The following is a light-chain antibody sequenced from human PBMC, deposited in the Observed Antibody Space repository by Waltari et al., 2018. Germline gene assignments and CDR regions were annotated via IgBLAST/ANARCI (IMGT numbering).Light chain of an antibody. CDR3: CSYVGTNNYHL. V-gene: IGLV2-23*01. CDR1: RSDVGRYSG. Sequence: QSALTQPASVSGSPGQSVTISCTAARSDVGRYSGAPWYQQRPGKAPKLLIYEDFKRPSGISNRFSGSKSGNTASLTISGLQAEDEADYYCCSYVGTNNYHLFGGGTKLTVL. CDR2: EDF. J-gene: IGLJ2*01.